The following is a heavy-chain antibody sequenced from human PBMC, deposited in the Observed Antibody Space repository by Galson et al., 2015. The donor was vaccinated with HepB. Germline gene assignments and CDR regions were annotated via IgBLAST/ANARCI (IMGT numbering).Heavy chain of an antibody. D-gene: IGHD2-15*01. J-gene: IGHJ6*02. CDR2: IYSGGST. CDR1: GFTVSSNY. CDR3: APERVMITPTGMDV. V-gene: IGHV3-53*01. Sequence: SLRLSCAASGFTVSSNYMNWVRQAPGKGLEWVSIIYSGGSTYYADAVEGRFTITSDITKNTLYLQLNSVRVEDATVYYCAPERVMITPTGMDVWGQGTTVTVSS.